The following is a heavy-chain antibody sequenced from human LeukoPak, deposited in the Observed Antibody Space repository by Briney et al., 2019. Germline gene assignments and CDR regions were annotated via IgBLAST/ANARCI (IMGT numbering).Heavy chain of an antibody. D-gene: IGHD5-12*01. CDR3: ARGATYSGYDYPYNWFDP. V-gene: IGHV1-2*02. Sequence: GASVKVSCKASGYTFTGYYMHWVRQAPGQGLEWMGWINPNSGGTNYAQKFQGRVTMTRDTSISTAYMELSRLRSDDTAVYYCARGATYSGYDYPYNWFDPWGQGTLVTVSS. CDR1: GYTFTGYY. CDR2: INPNSGGT. J-gene: IGHJ5*02.